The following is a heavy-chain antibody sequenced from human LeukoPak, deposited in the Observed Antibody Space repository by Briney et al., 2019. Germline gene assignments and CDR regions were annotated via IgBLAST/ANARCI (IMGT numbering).Heavy chain of an antibody. CDR2: IYHSGST. J-gene: IGHJ4*02. CDR1: GGSISSSNW. CDR3: ARGEQYGSGTVQFDY. D-gene: IGHD3-10*01. V-gene: IGHV4-4*02. Sequence: SGTLSLTCSVSGGSISSSNWWSRVRQPPGKGLEWIGEIYHSGSTNYDLTLKSRVTMSVDTSSNQFSLSLTSVTAADTAVYYCARGEQYGSGTVQFDYWGQGTLVTVSS.